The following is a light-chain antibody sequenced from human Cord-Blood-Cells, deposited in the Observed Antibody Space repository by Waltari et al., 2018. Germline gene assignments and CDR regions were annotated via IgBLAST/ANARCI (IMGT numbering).Light chain of an antibody. CDR1: QGVSSSY. Sequence: EIVLTQSPGTLSFSTGERATLACRASQGVSSSYLAWYQRKPGQAPRLLSYGASSRAPGIPDRFSGSGSGTYFTLTISRLEPEDFAVYYGQQYGSSPPWTFGQGTKVEIK. CDR3: QQYGSSPPWT. J-gene: IGKJ1*01. CDR2: GAS. V-gene: IGKV3-20*01.